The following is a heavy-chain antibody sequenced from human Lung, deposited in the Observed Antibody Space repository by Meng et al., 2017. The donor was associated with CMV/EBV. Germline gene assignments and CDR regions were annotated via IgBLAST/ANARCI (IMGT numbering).Heavy chain of an antibody. D-gene: IGHD2-21*02. CDR2: IYHSGST. Sequence: RSNLCNWVHQIPGPGVGWIGEIYHSGSTKYSPSLKDRVTISVDKFKNQFSLKLGSVTAADTAVYYCARIERRRILKYCGSDCSTTDYWGQGTLVTVSS. CDR1: RSNL. V-gene: IGHV4-4*02. CDR3: ARIERRRILKYCGSDCSTTDY. J-gene: IGHJ4*02.